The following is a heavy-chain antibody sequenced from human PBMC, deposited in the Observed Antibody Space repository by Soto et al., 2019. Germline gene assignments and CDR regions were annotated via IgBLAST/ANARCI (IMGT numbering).Heavy chain of an antibody. V-gene: IGHV3-48*01. CDR1: GFTFSSYS. J-gene: IGHJ5*02. CDR3: ASMVRGVIIKGGVRWFDP. D-gene: IGHD3-10*01. Sequence: EVQLVESGGGLVQPGGSLRLSCAASGFTFSSYSMNWVRQAPGKGLEWVSYLSSSSSTIYYADSVKGRFTISRDNAKNSLYLQMNSLRAEDTAVYYCASMVRGVIIKGGVRWFDPWGQGTLVTVSS. CDR2: LSSSSSTI.